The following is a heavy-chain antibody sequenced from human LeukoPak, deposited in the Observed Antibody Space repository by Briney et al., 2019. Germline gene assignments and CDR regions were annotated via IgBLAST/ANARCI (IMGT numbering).Heavy chain of an antibody. Sequence: GGSLRLSCAASGFTFRSYGMHWVRQAPGKGLEWVAVISYDGSKKYYGDSVKGRFTISRDNSKNTAYLQMNSLRAEDTAVYYCAKDDYSSGWYTVGDYWGQGTLVTVSS. CDR2: ISYDGSKK. CDR3: AKDDYSSGWYTVGDY. D-gene: IGHD6-19*01. J-gene: IGHJ4*02. V-gene: IGHV3-30*18. CDR1: GFTFRSYG.